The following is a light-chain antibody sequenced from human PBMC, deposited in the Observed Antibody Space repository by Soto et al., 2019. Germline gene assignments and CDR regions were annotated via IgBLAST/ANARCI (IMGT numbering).Light chain of an antibody. CDR1: QSVTSK. V-gene: IGKV3-15*01. CDR3: QQYNNWPPYT. J-gene: IGKJ2*01. CDR2: DAS. Sequence: EIVMTQSPDTLSVSPGERATLSCGASQSVTSKLAWFQQKPGQAPRLLIYDASTRATGIPARFSGSGSGTQFTLTISSLQSEDFAVYYCQQYNNWPPYTFGQGTKLEIK.